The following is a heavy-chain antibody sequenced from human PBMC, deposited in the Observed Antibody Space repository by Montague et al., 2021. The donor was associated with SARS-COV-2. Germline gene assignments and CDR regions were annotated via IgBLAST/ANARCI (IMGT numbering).Heavy chain of an antibody. J-gene: IGHJ6*02. Sequence: PALVKPTQTLTLTCTFSGFSLSTSGVGVGWIRQPPGKALEWLALIYWNDDKRYSPFLKSRLTITKDTSKNQVVLTMTNMDPVDTATYYCAHRRIRVTIFGVVTNPYYYYGMDVWGQGTTVTVSS. CDR2: IYWNDDK. D-gene: IGHD3-3*01. CDR1: GFSLSTSGVG. CDR3: AHRRIRVTIFGVVTNPYYYYGMDV. V-gene: IGHV2-5*01.